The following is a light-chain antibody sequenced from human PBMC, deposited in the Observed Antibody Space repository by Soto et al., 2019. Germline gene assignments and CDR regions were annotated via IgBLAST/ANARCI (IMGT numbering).Light chain of an antibody. V-gene: IGLV2-14*01. CDR2: DVS. CDR3: SSYTSSSAVV. CDR1: SSDVGGYNY. Sequence: QSVLTQPASVSGSPGQSITIXCTGTSSDVGGYNYVSWYQQHPGKAPKLMIYDVSNRPSGVSNRFSGSKSGNTASLTISGLQAEDEADYYCSSYTSSSAVVFGGGTQLTVL. J-gene: IGLJ2*01.